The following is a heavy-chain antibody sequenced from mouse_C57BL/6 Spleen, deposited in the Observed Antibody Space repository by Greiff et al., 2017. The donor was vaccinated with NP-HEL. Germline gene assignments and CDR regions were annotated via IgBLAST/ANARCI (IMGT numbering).Heavy chain of an antibody. CDR1: GYSITSGYY. V-gene: IGHV3-6*01. D-gene: IGHD2-5*01. Sequence: VQLKESGPGLVKPSQSLSLTCSVTGYSITSGYYWNWIRQFPGNKLEWMGYISYDGSNNYNPSLKNRISITRDTSKNQFFLKLNSVTTEDTATYYCARDHYSNYEGVDYWGQGTTLTVSS. CDR3: ARDHYSNYEGVDY. CDR2: ISYDGSN. J-gene: IGHJ2*01.